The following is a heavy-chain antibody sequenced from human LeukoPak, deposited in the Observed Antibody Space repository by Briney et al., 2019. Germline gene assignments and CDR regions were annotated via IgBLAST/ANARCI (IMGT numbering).Heavy chain of an antibody. J-gene: IGHJ6*02. CDR1: GGSISSYY. CDR2: IYSSGST. CDR3: ARGYCSSTSCYWGWGYYYYGMDV. D-gene: IGHD2-2*01. V-gene: IGHV4-59*01. Sequence: PSETLSLTCTVSGGSISSYYWSWIRQPPGKGLEWIGYIYSSGSTNYNPSLKSRVTISVDTSKNQFSLKLSSVTAADTAVYYCARGYCSSTSCYWGWGYYYYGMDVWGQGTTVTVSS.